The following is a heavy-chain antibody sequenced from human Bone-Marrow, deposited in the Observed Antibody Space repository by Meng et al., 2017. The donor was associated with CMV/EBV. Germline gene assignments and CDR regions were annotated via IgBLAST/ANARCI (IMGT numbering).Heavy chain of an antibody. D-gene: IGHD3-3*01. CDR2: ISSSGSTI. CDR1: GFTFSSYE. V-gene: IGHV3-48*03. J-gene: IGHJ3*02. Sequence: GESLKISCAASGFTFSSYEMNWVRQAPGKGLEWASYISSSGSTIYYADSVKGRFTISRDNSKNTLLLQMNSLRAEDTAVYYCARRDFGNAFDIWGQGTMVTVSS. CDR3: ARRDFGNAFDI.